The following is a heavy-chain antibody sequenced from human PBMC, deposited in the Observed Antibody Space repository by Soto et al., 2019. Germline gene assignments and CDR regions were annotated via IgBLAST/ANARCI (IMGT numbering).Heavy chain of an antibody. Sequence: SETLSLTCTVSGGSISSYYWSWIRQPPGKGLEWIGYIYYSGSTNYNPSLKSRVTISVDTSKNQFSLKLSSVTAADTAVYYCATEVTLHAFDIWGQGTMVTVSS. CDR1: GGSISSYY. V-gene: IGHV4-59*08. J-gene: IGHJ3*02. CDR2: IYYSGST. CDR3: ATEVTLHAFDI. D-gene: IGHD5-18*01.